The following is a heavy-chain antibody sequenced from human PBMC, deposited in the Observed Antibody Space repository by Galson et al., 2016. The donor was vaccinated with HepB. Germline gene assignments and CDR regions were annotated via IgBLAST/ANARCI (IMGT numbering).Heavy chain of an antibody. CDR1: GFTFSTYW. V-gene: IGHV3-7*03. Sequence: SLRLSCAASGFTFSTYWMTWVRQAPGKGLEWVANIKQDGSEKNYVDSVKGRFTISRDNAENSLYLQMYDLRAEDTAVYYCARAGEFGGYYRLSNWGQGTLVLVSS. CDR3: ARAGEFGGYYRLSN. CDR2: IKQDGSEK. D-gene: IGHD3-3*01. J-gene: IGHJ4*02.